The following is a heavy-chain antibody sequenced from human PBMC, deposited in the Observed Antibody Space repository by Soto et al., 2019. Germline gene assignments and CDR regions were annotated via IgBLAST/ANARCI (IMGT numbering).Heavy chain of an antibody. V-gene: IGHV1-69*12. Sequence: QVQLVQSGAEVKKPGSSVNVSCKTSGGTFGNSAVTWVRQAPGQGLEWMGGIVPMFGTANYAQKFQGRVTFTADQSTSTAYLELTSLRSDDTAVYYCARDGDPEYAFWSGPLGGGRFDPWGQGTQVTVSS. CDR2: IVPMFGTA. J-gene: IGHJ5*02. CDR1: GGTFGNSA. CDR3: ARDGDPEYAFWSGPLGGGRFDP. D-gene: IGHD3-3*01.